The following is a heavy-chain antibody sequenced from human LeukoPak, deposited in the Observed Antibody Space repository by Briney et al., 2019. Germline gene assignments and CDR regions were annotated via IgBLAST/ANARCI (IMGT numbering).Heavy chain of an antibody. CDR2: IYYSGST. J-gene: IGHJ4*02. Sequence: SETLSLTCTVPGGSISSSSYYWGWIRQPPGKGLEWIGSIYYSGSTYYNPSLKSRVTISVDTSKNQFSLKLSSVTAADTAVYYCASLYCSSSSCYDGNVDYWGQGTLVTVSS. CDR3: ASLYCSSSSCYDGNVDY. CDR1: GGSISSSSYY. D-gene: IGHD2-2*01. V-gene: IGHV4-39*01.